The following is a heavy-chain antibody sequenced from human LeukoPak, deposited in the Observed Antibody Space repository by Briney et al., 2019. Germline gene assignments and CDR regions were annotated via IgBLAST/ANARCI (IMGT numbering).Heavy chain of an antibody. Sequence: SETLSLTCTVSGGSVSSYYWSWIRQPAGKGLEWIGRIYTSGSTNYNPSLKSRVTMSVDTSKNQFSLKLSSVTAADTAVYYCAREGPCSSTSCPGYYYYYMDVWGKGTTVTVSS. CDR1: GGSVSSYY. V-gene: IGHV4-4*07. CDR3: AREGPCSSTSCPGYYYYYMDV. CDR2: IYTSGST. J-gene: IGHJ6*03. D-gene: IGHD2-2*01.